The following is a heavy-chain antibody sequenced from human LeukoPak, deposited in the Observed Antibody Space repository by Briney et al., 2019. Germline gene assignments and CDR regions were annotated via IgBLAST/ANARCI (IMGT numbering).Heavy chain of an antibody. CDR3: AREGRSRWLHFDAFDI. CDR2: IKQDGSEK. CDR1: GFTFSSYW. D-gene: IGHD5-24*01. Sequence: QTGGSLRLSCAASGFTFSSYWMSWVRQAPGKGLEWVANIKQDGSEKYYVDSVKGRFTISRDNAKNSLYLQMNSLRAEDTAVYHCAREGRSRWLHFDAFDIWGQGTMVTVSS. V-gene: IGHV3-7*01. J-gene: IGHJ3*02.